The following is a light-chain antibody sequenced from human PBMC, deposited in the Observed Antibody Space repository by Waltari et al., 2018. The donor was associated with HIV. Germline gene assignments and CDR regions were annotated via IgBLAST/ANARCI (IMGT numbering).Light chain of an antibody. V-gene: IGLV2-14*01. Sequence: QSALTQPASVPGSPGQSITISCTGTRNNVGNYNCVPWYQHHPGKHPKLIIYEVNSRPSGVSRRFSGSKSGSTASLTIAGRQDEDEAYYYCNSYTISSTWMFGGGTKLTVL. CDR3: NSYTISSTWM. J-gene: IGLJ3*02. CDR1: RNNVGNYNC. CDR2: EVN.